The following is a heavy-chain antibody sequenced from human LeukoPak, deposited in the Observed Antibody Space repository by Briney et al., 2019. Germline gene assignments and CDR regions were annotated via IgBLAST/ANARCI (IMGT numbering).Heavy chain of an antibody. V-gene: IGHV4-39*01. D-gene: IGHD6-25*01. CDR1: GGSISSSSYY. Sequence: SETQSLTCTVSGGSISSSSYYWGWIRQPPGKGLEWIGSIYYSGSTYYNSSLKSRVTISIDTSKNQVSLKMSSVTAADTAVYYCAKSGGYGLIDYWGQGTLVTVSS. J-gene: IGHJ4*01. CDR2: IYYSGST. CDR3: AKSGGYGLIDY.